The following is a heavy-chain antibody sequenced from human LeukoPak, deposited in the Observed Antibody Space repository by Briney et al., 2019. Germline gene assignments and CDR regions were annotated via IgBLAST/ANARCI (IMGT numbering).Heavy chain of an antibody. CDR2: IYYSGTT. D-gene: IGHD6-13*01. Sequence: SETLSLTCTVSGGSISSYYWSWIRQPPGKRLEWIGYIYYSGTTNYNPSLKSRVTISVDTSKNQFSLKLSSVTAADTAVYYCARHASPSSWVDYWGQGTLVTVSS. J-gene: IGHJ4*02. CDR1: GGSISSYY. V-gene: IGHV4-59*08. CDR3: ARHASPSSWVDY.